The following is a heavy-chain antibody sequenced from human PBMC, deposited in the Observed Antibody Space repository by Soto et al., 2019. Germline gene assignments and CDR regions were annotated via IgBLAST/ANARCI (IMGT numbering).Heavy chain of an antibody. Sequence: PSETLSLTCTVSSGSINGYYWSWIRQPAGKGLEWIGRIYTSGSTNYNPSLKSRVTMSVDTSKNQFSLQLSSVTAADTAVYYCARIDYSRQLAPFYYGMDVCGQGTTVTVSS. V-gene: IGHV4-4*07. CDR1: SGSINGYY. CDR3: ARIDYSRQLAPFYYGMDV. CDR2: IYTSGST. J-gene: IGHJ6*02. D-gene: IGHD4-4*01.